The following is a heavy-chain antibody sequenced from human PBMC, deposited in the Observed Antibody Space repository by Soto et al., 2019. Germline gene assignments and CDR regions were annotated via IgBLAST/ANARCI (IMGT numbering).Heavy chain of an antibody. CDR3: ARAPAAFWSGYYN. V-gene: IGHV4-34*01. J-gene: IGHJ4*02. Sequence: SETLSLTCAVYGGSFSGYYWSWIRQSPGKGLEWIGEINHSGSTNYNPSLKSRVTISVDTSKNQFSLKLSSVTAADTAVYYCARAPAAFWSGYYNWGQGTMVTVS. CDR1: GGSFSGYY. D-gene: IGHD3-3*01. CDR2: INHSGST.